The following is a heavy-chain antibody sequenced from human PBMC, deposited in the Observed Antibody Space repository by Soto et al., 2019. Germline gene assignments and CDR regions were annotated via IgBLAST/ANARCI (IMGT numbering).Heavy chain of an antibody. CDR1: GGSISSSNW. J-gene: IGHJ6*02. CDR2: IYHSGST. CDR3: AGVVAAAGTLTRDFFGGYYYYGMDV. V-gene: IGHV4-4*02. D-gene: IGHD6-13*01. Sequence: QVQLQESGPGLVKPSGTLSLTCAVSGGSISSSNWWSWVRQPPGKGLEWIGEIYHSGSTNYNPSLKSRVTTSVDNSKNQFSLKLSAVTAADTAVYYCAGVVAAAGTLTRDFFGGYYYYGMDVWGQGTTVTVSS.